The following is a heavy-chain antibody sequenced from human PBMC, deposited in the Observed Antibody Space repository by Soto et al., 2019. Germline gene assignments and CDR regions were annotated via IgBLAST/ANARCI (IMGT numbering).Heavy chain of an antibody. CDR3: PKXQGIAVPGTVXFQH. J-gene: IGHJ1*01. CDR2: ISYDGSNK. V-gene: IGHV3-30*18. D-gene: IGHD6-19*01. CDR1: GCTFSSYG. Sequence: PGGSLXLSCAAAGCTFSSYGMHWVRQAPGKGLEWVAVISYDGSNKYYADSVKGRFTISRDNSKNTLYLQMNSMRAEDTDVYYIPKXQGIAVPGTVXFQHRGPCTXVTVSS.